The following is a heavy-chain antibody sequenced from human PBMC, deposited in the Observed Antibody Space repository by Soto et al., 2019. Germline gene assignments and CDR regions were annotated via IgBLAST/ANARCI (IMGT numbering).Heavy chain of an antibody. CDR3: AHLLYYASGTQHLDY. V-gene: IGHV2-5*02. J-gene: IGHJ4*02. CDR1: GLSLSTSGMG. D-gene: IGHD3-10*01. CDR2: VYWADDK. Sequence: QLTLKESGPTLAKPTQTLTLPCTFSGLSLSTSGMGVGWIRQPPGKALEWLATVYWADDKRYSTSLPSRLTITKDTSTNQAVRAMTNMDPADTATYFCAHLLYYASGTQHLDYGGQGTLVTVSS.